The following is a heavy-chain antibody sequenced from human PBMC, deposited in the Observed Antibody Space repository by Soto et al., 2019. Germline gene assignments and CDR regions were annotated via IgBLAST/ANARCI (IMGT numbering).Heavy chain of an antibody. CDR2: ISTYNGNT. J-gene: IGHJ4*02. Sequence: QVQLMQSGPEVKKPGASVKVSCKASGYTFSNYDITWVRQAPGQGLEWMGWISTYNGNTDYAQKLQGRVTMTPDTSTSTAYMELRSLRSDDTAVYYCARPQDYSGDFDYWGQGTLVTVSS. CDR3: ARPQDYSGDFDY. CDR1: GYTFSNYD. V-gene: IGHV1-18*04. D-gene: IGHD2-15*01.